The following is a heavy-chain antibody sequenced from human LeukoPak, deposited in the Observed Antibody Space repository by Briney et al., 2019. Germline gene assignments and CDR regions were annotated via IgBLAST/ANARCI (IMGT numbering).Heavy chain of an antibody. CDR1: GYTFTSYY. D-gene: IGHD3-22*01. CDR3: ARDRDDSSGYYSWGVFTNYYYYGMDV. J-gene: IGHJ6*02. V-gene: IGHV1-2*02. Sequence: ASVKVSCKASGYTFTSYYMHWVRQAPGQGLEWMGWINPNSGGTNYAQKFQGRVTMTRDTSISTAYMELSRLRSDDTAVYYCARDRDDSSGYYSWGVFTNYYYYGMDVWGQGTTVTVSS. CDR2: INPNSGGT.